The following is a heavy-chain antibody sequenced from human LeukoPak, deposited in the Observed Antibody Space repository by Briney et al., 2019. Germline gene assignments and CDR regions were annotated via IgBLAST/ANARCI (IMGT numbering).Heavy chain of an antibody. CDR3: EREKGVSSSSSIDY. D-gene: IGHD6-6*01. V-gene: IGHV3-21*01. CDR2: ISSTSIYI. J-gene: IGHJ4*02. CDR1: GFTFSDYS. Sequence: GALRLSCSASGFTFSDYSMTWVRQAPGKGLEWVSFISSTSIYIYSADSVKGRFTISRDNAKNSLYLQMSSLRAEDTAVYYCEREKGVSSSSSIDYWGQGTLVTVSS.